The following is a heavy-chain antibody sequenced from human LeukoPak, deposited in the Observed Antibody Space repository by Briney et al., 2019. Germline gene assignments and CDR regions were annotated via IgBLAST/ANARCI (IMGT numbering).Heavy chain of an antibody. CDR2: ISYDGSNK. Sequence: GGSLRLSCAASGFTFSSYAMHWVRQAPGKGLEWVAVISYDGSNKYYADSVKGRFTISRDNAKNSLYLQMNSLRAEDTALYYCARDSLSGSYYFGYWGQGTLVTVSS. V-gene: IGHV3-30*04. CDR1: GFTFSSYA. D-gene: IGHD3-10*01. CDR3: ARDSLSGSYYFGY. J-gene: IGHJ4*02.